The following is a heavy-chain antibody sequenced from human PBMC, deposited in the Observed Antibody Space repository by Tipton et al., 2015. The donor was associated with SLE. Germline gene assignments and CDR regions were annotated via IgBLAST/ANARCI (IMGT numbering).Heavy chain of an antibody. CDR3: ARLLGTTLTTGDWFDP. CDR1: GGSISSYH. CDR2: IYYSGGT. Sequence: GLVKPSETLSLTCTVSGGSISSYHWSWIRQSPGKGLEWIGYIYYSGGTNYNPTLKSRATISIDASRKQFSLKLTSVTAADTAIYYCARLLGTTLTTGDWFDPWGQGILVTVST. J-gene: IGHJ5*02. V-gene: IGHV4-59*08. D-gene: IGHD3-9*01.